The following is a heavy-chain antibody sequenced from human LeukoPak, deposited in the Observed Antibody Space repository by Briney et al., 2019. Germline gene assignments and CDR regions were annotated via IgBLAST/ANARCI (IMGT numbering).Heavy chain of an antibody. CDR3: ARGIEMATIGFDI. D-gene: IGHD5-24*01. Sequence: SETLSLTCTVSGGSISYYYWSWIRQPPGKGLEWIGYIYYSGSTNYNPSHKSRVTISVDTSKNQFSLKLSSVTAADTALYYCARGIEMATIGFDIWGQGTMGTVSS. CDR1: GGSISYYY. CDR2: IYYSGST. J-gene: IGHJ3*02. V-gene: IGHV4-59*01.